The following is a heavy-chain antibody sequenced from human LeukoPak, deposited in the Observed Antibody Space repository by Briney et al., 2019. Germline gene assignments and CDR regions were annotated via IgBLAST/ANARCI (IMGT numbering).Heavy chain of an antibody. J-gene: IGHJ5*02. CDR2: IKQDGSEK. Sequence: GGSLRLSCAASGFTFSSYWMSWVRQAPGKGLERVANIKQDGSEKYYVDSVKGRFTISRDNAKNSLYLQMNSLRAEDTAVYYCARDVPITIFGVVTPIASPFDPWGQGTLVTVSS. D-gene: IGHD3-3*01. CDR1: GFTFSSYW. CDR3: ARDVPITIFGVVTPIASPFDP. V-gene: IGHV3-7*01.